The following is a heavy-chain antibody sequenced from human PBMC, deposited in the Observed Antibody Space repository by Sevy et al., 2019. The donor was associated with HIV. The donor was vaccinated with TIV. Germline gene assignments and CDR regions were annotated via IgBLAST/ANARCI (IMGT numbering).Heavy chain of an antibody. CDR1: GFTFDDYA. D-gene: IGHD3-3*01. V-gene: IGHV3-9*01. J-gene: IGHJ4*02. Sequence: GGSLRLSCAASGFTFDDYAMHWVRQAPGKGLEWVSGISWNSGSIGYADSVKGRFTISRDNAKNSLYLQMNSLRAEDTALYYCAKADDFWSGYCDYWGQGTLVTVSS. CDR2: ISWNSGSI. CDR3: AKADDFWSGYCDY.